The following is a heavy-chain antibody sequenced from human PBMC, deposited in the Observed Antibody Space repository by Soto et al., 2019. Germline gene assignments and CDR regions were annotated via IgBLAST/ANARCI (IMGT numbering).Heavy chain of an antibody. J-gene: IGHJ4*02. CDR1: GFTFSNYA. Sequence: GSLRLSCAASGFTFSNYAMSWVRQAPGKGLEWVSTISGSGRSTYYADSVKGRFTISRDNSKNTLYLQMNSLRAEDTAVYYCAKEKDIVATIIDYWGQGTLVTVSS. CDR3: AKEKDIVATIIDY. V-gene: IGHV3-23*01. D-gene: IGHD5-12*01. CDR2: ISGSGRST.